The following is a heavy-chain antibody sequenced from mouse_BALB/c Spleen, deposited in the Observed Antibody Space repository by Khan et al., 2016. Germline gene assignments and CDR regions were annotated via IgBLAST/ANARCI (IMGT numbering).Heavy chain of an antibody. CDR2: VNPSNDYT. CDR1: GYTFTSYT. J-gene: IGHJ2*01. CDR3: GREGWLLGFFDY. V-gene: IGHV1-4*01. Sequence: QVQLQQSGAELARPGASVKMSCKASGYTFTSYTMFWVKQRPGQGLEWLGYVNPSNDYTDYNQKFKDKATLTADKAYSTAYMQLNSLTSEDSAVXYCGREGWLLGFFDYWGQGTTLTVSS. D-gene: IGHD2-3*01.